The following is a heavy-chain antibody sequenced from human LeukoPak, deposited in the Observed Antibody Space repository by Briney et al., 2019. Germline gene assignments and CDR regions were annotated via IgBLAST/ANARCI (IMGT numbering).Heavy chain of an antibody. CDR1: GYTFGSYG. Sequence: GAAVKVSCKASGYTFGSYGISWVRQAPGQGLEWMGWISAYNGNTNYPQKVQGRVTMTTDTSTTTAYMELRSLRSDDTAVYYCARDAAMAGGCGDKLWGSFDIWGQGTMVSASS. V-gene: IGHV1-18*01. J-gene: IGHJ3*02. D-gene: IGHD4-17*01. CDR2: ISAYNGNT. CDR3: ARDAAMAGGCGDKLWGSFDI.